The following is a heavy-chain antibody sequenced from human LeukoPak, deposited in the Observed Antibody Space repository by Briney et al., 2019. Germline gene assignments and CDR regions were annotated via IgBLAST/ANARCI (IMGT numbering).Heavy chain of an antibody. CDR1: GGSISSYY. J-gene: IGHJ5*02. CDR3: ARTYGSGSYDFDP. Sequence: SETLSLTCTVSGGSISSYYWSWIRQPPGKGLEWIGYIYYSGSTNYNPSLKSRVTISVDTSKNQFPLKLSSVTAADTAVYYCARTYGSGSYDFDPWGQGTLVTVSS. D-gene: IGHD3-10*01. V-gene: IGHV4-59*01. CDR2: IYYSGST.